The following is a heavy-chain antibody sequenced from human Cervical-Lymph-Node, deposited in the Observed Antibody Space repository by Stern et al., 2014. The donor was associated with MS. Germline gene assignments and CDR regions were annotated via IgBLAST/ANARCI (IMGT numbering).Heavy chain of an antibody. CDR1: GFIFSDYH. Sequence: VQLVESGGGLVQPGGSLRLSCVVSGFIFSDYHMDWVRQAPGKGLEWIARIRNKGRGYTTEYVASVRGRFSISGDESRNSLYLQMSSLKTEDTAVYYCVRSPIGNVLDIWGQGTMVTVSS. CDR2: IRNKGRGYTT. J-gene: IGHJ3*02. D-gene: IGHD1-1*01. CDR3: VRSPIGNVLDI. V-gene: IGHV3-72*01.